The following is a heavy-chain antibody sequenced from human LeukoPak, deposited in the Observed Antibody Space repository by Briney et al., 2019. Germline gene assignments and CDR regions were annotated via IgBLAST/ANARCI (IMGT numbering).Heavy chain of an antibody. CDR3: ARDGSTTGWYSGDY. D-gene: IGHD6-19*01. V-gene: IGHV4-61*01. CDR2: IYYTGST. Sequence: SETLSLTCTVSGGSISSGSISSYYWSWIRQPPGKGLEWIGYIYYTGSTNYNPSLKNRVTISLDTSKNQLSLRLSSVTTADTAVYYCARDGSTTGWYSGDYWGQGILVTVSS. J-gene: IGHJ4*02. CDR1: GGSISSGSISSYY.